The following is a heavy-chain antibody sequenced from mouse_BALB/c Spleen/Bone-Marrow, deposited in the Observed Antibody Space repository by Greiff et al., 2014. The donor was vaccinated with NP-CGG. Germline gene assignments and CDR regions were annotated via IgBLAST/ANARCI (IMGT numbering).Heavy chain of an antibody. CDR2: IWGGGIT. D-gene: IGHD1-1*01. V-gene: IGHV2-6-5*01. Sequence: VMLVESGPGLVAPSQSLSITCTVSGFSLTDYGVNWIRQPPGKGLEWLGVIWGGGITYYNSTLKSRLSISKDNSKSQVFLKMNSLQTDDTAMYYCAKHDTTVVLDYWGQGTTLTVSS. CDR3: AKHDTTVVLDY. CDR1: GFSLTDYG. J-gene: IGHJ2*01.